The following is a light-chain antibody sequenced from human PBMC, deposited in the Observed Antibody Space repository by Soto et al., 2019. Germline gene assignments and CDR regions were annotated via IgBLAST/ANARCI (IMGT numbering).Light chain of an antibody. V-gene: IGLV1-44*01. CDR1: SSNIGSNT. Sequence: QSVLTQPPSVSGTPGQRVTISCSGSSSNIGSNTVNWYQQLPGTAPKLLIYSNNQRPSGVPDRFSGSKSGTSASLAISGLQSEDEAAYYCAAWDDSLNGVVFGGGTKLTVL. CDR2: SNN. CDR3: AAWDDSLNGVV. J-gene: IGLJ2*01.